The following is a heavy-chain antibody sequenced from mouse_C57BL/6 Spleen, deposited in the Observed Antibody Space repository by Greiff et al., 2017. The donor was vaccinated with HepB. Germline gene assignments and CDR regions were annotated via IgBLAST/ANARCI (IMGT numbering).Heavy chain of an antibody. CDR2: IYPGSGST. V-gene: IGHV1-55*01. J-gene: IGHJ2*01. CDR3: AREGTGTNFGY. D-gene: IGHD4-1*01. CDR1: GYTFTSYW. Sequence: QVQLQQPGAELVKPGASVKMSCTASGYTFTSYWITWVKQRPGQGLEWIGDIYPGSGSTNYKEKFKSKATLTVDTSSSTAYMQLSSLTSEDSAVYYCAREGTGTNFGYWGQGTTLTVSS.